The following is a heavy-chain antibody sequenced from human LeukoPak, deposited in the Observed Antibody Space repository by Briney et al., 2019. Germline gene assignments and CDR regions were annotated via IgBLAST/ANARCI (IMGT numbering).Heavy chain of an antibody. CDR3: ARSVLRFFPYYYMDV. J-gene: IGHJ6*03. V-gene: IGHV4-38-2*02. D-gene: IGHD3-3*01. CDR2: IYHSGST. CDR1: GYSISSGYY. Sequence: PSETLSLTCTVSGYSISSGYYWGWIRQPPGKGLEWIGSIYHSGSTYYNPSLKSRVTISVDTSKNQFSLKLSSVTAADTAVYYCARSVLRFFPYYYMDVWGKGTTVTVSS.